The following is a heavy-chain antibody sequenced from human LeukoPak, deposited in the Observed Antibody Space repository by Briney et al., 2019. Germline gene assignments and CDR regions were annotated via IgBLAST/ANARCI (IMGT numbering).Heavy chain of an antibody. CDR3: ARGRRGTMIVVVTSIAFDI. CDR2: INHSGST. J-gene: IGHJ3*02. CDR1: GGSFSGYY. D-gene: IGHD3-22*01. Sequence: PSEALSLTCAVYGGSFSGYYWSWIRQPPGKGLEWIGEINHSGSTNYNPSLKSRVTISVDTSKNQFSLKLSSVTAADTAVYYCARGRRGTMIVVVTSIAFDIWGQGTMVTVSS. V-gene: IGHV4-34*01.